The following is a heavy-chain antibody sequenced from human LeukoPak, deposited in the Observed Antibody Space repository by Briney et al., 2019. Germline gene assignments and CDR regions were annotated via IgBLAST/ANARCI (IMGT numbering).Heavy chain of an antibody. D-gene: IGHD4-23*01. V-gene: IGHV3-30*02. CDR2: IRYDGSNK. J-gene: IGHJ4*02. CDR3: ARGTHKRDDYGGFFDY. CDR1: GFTFSSYG. Sequence: GGSLRLSCAASGFTFSSYGMRWVRQAPGKGLEWVAFIRYDGSNKYYADSVKARFTISRDYSKHTLYLQVNSPMSEPRALYCFARGTHKRDDYGGFFDYWGQGTLVTVSS.